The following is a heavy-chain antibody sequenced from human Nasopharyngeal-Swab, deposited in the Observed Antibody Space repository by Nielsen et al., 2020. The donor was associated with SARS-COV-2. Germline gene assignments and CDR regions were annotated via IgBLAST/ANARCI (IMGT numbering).Heavy chain of an antibody. CDR3: ARDQTVGAYDY. CDR1: DYSTSSGDY. Sequence: SDTVSFTCTVPDYSTSSGDYWGWIRQPPGKGPEWIGSIYHSESTYYNPSLKSRVTISVDTSKNQFCLKLSSVTAADTAVYYCARDQTVGAYDYWGQGTLVTVSS. V-gene: IGHV4-38-2*02. J-gene: IGHJ4*02. D-gene: IGHD1-26*01. CDR2: IYHSEST.